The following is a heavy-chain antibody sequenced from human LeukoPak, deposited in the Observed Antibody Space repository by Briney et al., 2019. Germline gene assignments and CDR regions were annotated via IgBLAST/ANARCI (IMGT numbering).Heavy chain of an antibody. J-gene: IGHJ3*02. CDR1: GDSISSYY. Sequence: PSETLTLTCTVSGDSISSYYWSWIRQPPGKGLEWIGYIYYSGSTNYNPSLKSRVTISVDTSKNQFSLKLSSVTAVDTAVYYCARSDGYGLVGIWGQGTMVTVSS. D-gene: IGHD3-10*01. CDR3: ARSDGYGLVGI. V-gene: IGHV4-59*01. CDR2: IYYSGST.